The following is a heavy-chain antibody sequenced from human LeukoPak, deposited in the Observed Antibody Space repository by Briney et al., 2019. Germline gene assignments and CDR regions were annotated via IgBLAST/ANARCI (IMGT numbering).Heavy chain of an antibody. CDR3: ARQSSTGSGQDAFDI. J-gene: IGHJ3*02. Sequence: GESLKISCKGSGYSFTSYWIGWVRQMPGKGLEWMGIIYSGDSDTRYSPSFQGQVTISADKSISTAYLQWSSLKASDTAMYYCARQSSTGSGQDAFDIWGQGTMVTVSS. V-gene: IGHV5-51*01. CDR1: GYSFTSYW. CDR2: IYSGDSDT. D-gene: IGHD3-10*01.